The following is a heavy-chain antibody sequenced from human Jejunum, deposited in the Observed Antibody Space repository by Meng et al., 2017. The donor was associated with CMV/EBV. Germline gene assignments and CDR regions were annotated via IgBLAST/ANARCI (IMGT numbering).Heavy chain of an antibody. CDR3: ARRQLWLDY. Sequence: SCKASGYNFRTYWIGWVRQMPGKGLEWLGIIYPPDSTTRYNPSFEGHVTISVDNSLSTTYLQWTSLKASDTAIYYCARRQLWLDYWGRGTLVTVSS. D-gene: IGHD1-1*01. CDR2: IYPPDSTT. CDR1: GYNFRTYW. J-gene: IGHJ4*02. V-gene: IGHV5-51*01.